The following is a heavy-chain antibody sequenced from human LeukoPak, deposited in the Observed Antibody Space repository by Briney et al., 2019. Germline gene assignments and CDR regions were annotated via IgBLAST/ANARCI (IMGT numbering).Heavy chain of an antibody. CDR2: IYFSGST. CDR3: ARRPTTSILGATTNYFDH. J-gene: IGHJ4*02. CDR1: GASTSSSNYY. V-gene: IGHV4-39*01. D-gene: IGHD1-26*01. Sequence: SETLSLTCTVSGASTSSSNYYWGWIRQPPGKGLEWIGSIYFSGSTYYSPSLKSRVTLSIDTYKHQFSLKLTSVTAADTAVYYCARRPTTSILGATTNYFDHWGQGTLVTVSS.